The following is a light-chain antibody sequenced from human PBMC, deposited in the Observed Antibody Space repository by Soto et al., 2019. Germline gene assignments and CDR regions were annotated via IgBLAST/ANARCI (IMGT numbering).Light chain of an antibody. CDR3: KSYTGINNWV. CDR1: SSDVGCYNY. V-gene: IGLV2-8*01. CDR2: EVN. Sequence: QSALTQPPSASGSPGQSVTISCNGTSSDVGCYNYVSCYQQHPGKTPKVMIYEVNKRPSGVPDRFSGSKSGNTASLTVSGLQAEDEADYFCKSYTGINNWVFGGGTKLTVL. J-gene: IGLJ3*02.